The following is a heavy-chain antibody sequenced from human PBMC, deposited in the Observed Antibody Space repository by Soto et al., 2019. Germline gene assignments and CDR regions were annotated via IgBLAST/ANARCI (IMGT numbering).Heavy chain of an antibody. D-gene: IGHD3-10*01. CDR1: GYSFTSYW. CDR3: ARAPSYGSGSYYASRGSYGMDV. V-gene: IGHV5-10-1*01. J-gene: IGHJ6*02. Sequence: PGESLKISCKGSGYSFTSYWISWLRQMPWKGLEWMGRIDTSDSYTNYSPSFQGHVTISADKSISTAYLQWSSLKASETAMYYCARAPSYGSGSYYASRGSYGMDVWGQGTTVTVSS. CDR2: IDTSDSYT.